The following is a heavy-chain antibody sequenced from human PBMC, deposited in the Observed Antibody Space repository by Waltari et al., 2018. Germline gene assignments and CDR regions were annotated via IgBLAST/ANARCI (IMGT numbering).Heavy chain of an antibody. CDR2: IKRRSSDL. V-gene: IGHV3-21*01. CDR3: ARDSRLFGSGSYYKELDY. Sequence: EVQLVESGGGLVKPGGSLRLSCAASGFTFSIYSMNWVRQAPGKGVGGVAVIKRRSSDLFYAHSVKGRFTISRDNAKDSLYLQMNNLRAEDTAVYFCARDSRLFGSGSYYKELDYWGQGTLVTVSS. CDR1: GFTFSIYS. D-gene: IGHD3-10*01. J-gene: IGHJ4*02.